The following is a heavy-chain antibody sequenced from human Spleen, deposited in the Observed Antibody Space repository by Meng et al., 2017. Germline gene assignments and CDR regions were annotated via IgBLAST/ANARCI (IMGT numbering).Heavy chain of an antibody. CDR2: IYWDDDK. V-gene: IGHV2-5*02. CDR1: GFSLSTSGLG. Sequence: SGPTLVKPTQTLTLTCTFSGFSLSTSGLGVGWIRQSPAKALEWLVLIYWDDDKRYSPSLKNRLSITKDTSKNQVVLKLTNMDPVDTATYYCARRPHSSGFDIWGQGTLVTVSS. J-gene: IGHJ4*02. D-gene: IGHD3-22*01. CDR3: ARRPHSSGFDI.